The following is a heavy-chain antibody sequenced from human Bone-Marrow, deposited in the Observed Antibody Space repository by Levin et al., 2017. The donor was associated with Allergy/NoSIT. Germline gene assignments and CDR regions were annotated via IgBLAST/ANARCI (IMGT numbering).Heavy chain of an antibody. CDR2: IDGYSDYI. V-gene: IGHV3-21*01. CDR3: ARELHEAFDF. Sequence: PGGSLRLSCAASGFSFSAHSMNWVRQAPGQGLEWVSSIDGYSDYIYYADSVKGRFTISRDNAKNSLYLQMNSLGAEDTALYYCARELHEAFDFWGHGTMVTVSA. J-gene: IGHJ3*01. D-gene: IGHD5-24*01. CDR1: GFSFSAHS.